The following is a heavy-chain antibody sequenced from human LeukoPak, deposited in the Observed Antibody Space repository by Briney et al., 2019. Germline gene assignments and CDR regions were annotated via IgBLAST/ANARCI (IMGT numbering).Heavy chain of an antibody. J-gene: IGHJ5*02. CDR3: AKDQVAALRPAPFDP. Sequence: PGGSLRLSCAASGFTFSSYSMNWVRQAPGKGLEWVSSISSSSSYIYYADSVKGRFTISRDNAKNSLYLQMNSLRAEDTAVYYCAKDQVAALRPAPFDPWGQGTLVTVSS. CDR1: GFTFSSYS. D-gene: IGHD6-6*01. CDR2: ISSSSSYI. V-gene: IGHV3-21*04.